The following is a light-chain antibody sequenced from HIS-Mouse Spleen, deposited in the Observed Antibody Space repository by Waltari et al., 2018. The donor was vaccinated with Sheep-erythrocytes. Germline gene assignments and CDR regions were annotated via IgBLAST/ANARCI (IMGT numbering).Light chain of an antibody. Sequence: QSALTQPRSVSGSPGQSVTIFCTGTSSDFGGYEYVSWYQQHPGKAPKLMSYDVSKRPSGVPDRFSGSKSGNTASLTISGLQAMDEADYYCQAWDSSTVVFGGGTKLTVL. CDR1: SSDFGGYEY. V-gene: IGLV2-11*01. J-gene: IGLJ2*01. CDR2: DVS. CDR3: QAWDSSTVV.